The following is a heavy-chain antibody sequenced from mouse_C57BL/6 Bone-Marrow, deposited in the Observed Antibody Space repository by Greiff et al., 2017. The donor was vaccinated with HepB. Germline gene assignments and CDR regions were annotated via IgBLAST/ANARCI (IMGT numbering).Heavy chain of an antibody. CDR2: INPNNGGT. CDR1: GYTFTDYY. V-gene: IGHV1-26*01. D-gene: IGHD2-4*01. Sequence: VQLQQSGPELVKPGASVKISCKASGYTFTDYYMNWVKQSHGKSLEWIGDINPNNGGTSYNQKFKGKATLTVDKSSSTAYMELRSLTSEDSAVYYCASSIYYDYDGPFDYWGQGTTLTVSS. CDR3: ASSIYYDYDGPFDY. J-gene: IGHJ2*01.